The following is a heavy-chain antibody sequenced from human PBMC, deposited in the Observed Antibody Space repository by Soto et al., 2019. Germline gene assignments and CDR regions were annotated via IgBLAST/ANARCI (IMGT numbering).Heavy chain of an antibody. V-gene: IGHV4-61*01. Sequence: SETLSLTCTVSGGSVSSGSYYWSWIRQPPGKGLEWIGYIYYSGSTNYNPSLKSRVTISVDTSKNQFSLKLSSVTAADTAVYYCARETWQWLGVDYWGQGTLVTVSS. D-gene: IGHD6-19*01. J-gene: IGHJ4*02. CDR3: ARETWQWLGVDY. CDR2: IYYSGST. CDR1: GGSVSSGSYY.